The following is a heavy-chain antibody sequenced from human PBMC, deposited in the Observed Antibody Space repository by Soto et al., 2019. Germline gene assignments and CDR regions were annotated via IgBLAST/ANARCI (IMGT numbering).Heavy chain of an antibody. V-gene: IGHV1-18*01. D-gene: IGHD2-15*01. J-gene: IGHJ4*02. CDR3: ARGGEGYCSGGSCYSVAIDY. CDR2: ISAYNGNT. CDR1: GYTITSYG. Sequence: QVQLVQSGAEVKKPGASVKVSCKASGYTITSYGISWVRQAPGQGLEWMGWISAYNGNTNYAQKLQGRVTMTTDTSTSTAYMELRSLRSDDTAVYYCARGGEGYCSGGSCYSVAIDYWGQGTLVTVSS.